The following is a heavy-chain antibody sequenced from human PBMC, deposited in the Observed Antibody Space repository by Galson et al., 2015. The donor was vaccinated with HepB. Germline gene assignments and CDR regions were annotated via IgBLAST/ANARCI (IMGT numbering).Heavy chain of an antibody. D-gene: IGHD2-2*01. CDR2: INPNSGGT. Sequence: SVKVSCKASGYTFTGYYMHWVRQAPGQGLEWMGRINPNSGGTNYAQKFQGRVTMTRDTSISTAYMELSRLRSDDTAVYYCARRSTSWSEYYYGMDVWGQGTTVTVSS. CDR3: ARRSTSWSEYYYGMDV. J-gene: IGHJ6*02. CDR1: GYTFTGYY. V-gene: IGHV1-2*06.